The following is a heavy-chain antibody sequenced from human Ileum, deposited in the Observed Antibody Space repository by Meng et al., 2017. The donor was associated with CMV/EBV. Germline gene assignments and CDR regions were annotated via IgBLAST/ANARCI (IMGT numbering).Heavy chain of an antibody. V-gene: IGHV3-74*01. J-gene: IGHJ4*02. CDR2: ISSDGTAT. CDR1: GFKLIRHW. Sequence: CAASGFKLIRHWMNWVRQAPGKGLVWVSRISSDGTATNYADSVKGRFTISRDNAKNTLHLQMNSLRAEDTAVYYCVREDFWTGDYDSWGQGALVTVSS. CDR3: VREDFWTGDYDS. D-gene: IGHD3/OR15-3a*01.